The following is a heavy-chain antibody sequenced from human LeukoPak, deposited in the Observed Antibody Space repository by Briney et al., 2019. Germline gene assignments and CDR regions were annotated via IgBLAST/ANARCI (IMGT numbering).Heavy chain of an antibody. CDR2: INPNSGGT. CDR3: ARAANPQDCFDC. J-gene: IGHJ4*02. V-gene: IGHV1-2*02. Sequence: ASVKVSCKASGYIFADYYMHWVRQAPGQGLEWMGWINPNSGGTNYAQKFQGRVTMTRDTSISTAYMELSRLTSDDTAVYYCARAANPQDCFDCWGQRTLVTVSS. CDR1: GYIFADYY. D-gene: IGHD4/OR15-4a*01.